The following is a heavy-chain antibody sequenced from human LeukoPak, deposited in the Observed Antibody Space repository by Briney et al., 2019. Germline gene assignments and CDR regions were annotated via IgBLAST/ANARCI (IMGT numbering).Heavy chain of an antibody. CDR2: ISSSSSYI. CDR3: ARARRSGSYATYYFDY. V-gene: IGHV3-21*01. J-gene: IGHJ4*02. D-gene: IGHD1-26*01. CDR1: GFTFSSYS. Sequence: GGSLRLSCAASGFTFSSYSVNWVRQAPGKGLEWVSSISSSSSYIYYADSVKGRFTISRDNAKNSLYLQTNSLRAEDTAVYYCARARRSGSYATYYFDYWGQGTLVTVSS.